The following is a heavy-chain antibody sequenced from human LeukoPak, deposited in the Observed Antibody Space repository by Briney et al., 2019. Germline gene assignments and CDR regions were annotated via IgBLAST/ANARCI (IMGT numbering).Heavy chain of an antibody. CDR3: ARGIWVRKDRGYYFDY. Sequence: ASVKVSCKASRFTFTNHAMNWVHQAPGQRLEWMGWINAGNGNTKYTQRFQDRVTITRDTSANTAYMELSSLRSEDTAVYYCARGIWVRKDRGYYFDYWGQGTLVTVSS. V-gene: IGHV1-3*01. J-gene: IGHJ4*02. D-gene: IGHD3-10*01. CDR1: RFTFTNHA. CDR2: INAGNGNT.